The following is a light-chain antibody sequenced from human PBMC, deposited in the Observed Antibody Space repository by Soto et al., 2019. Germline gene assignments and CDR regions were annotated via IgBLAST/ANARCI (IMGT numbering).Light chain of an antibody. J-gene: IGKJ5*01. CDR1: QSVSSN. CDR2: GAS. V-gene: IGKV3-15*01. CDR3: QQYNNWPPVIT. Sequence: EIVMTQSPATLSVSPGERATFSCRASQSVSSNLAWYQQKPGQAPRLLIYGASTRATGIPARFSGSGSGTEFTLTISSLQSEDFAVYYGQQYNNWPPVITFGQGTRLEIK.